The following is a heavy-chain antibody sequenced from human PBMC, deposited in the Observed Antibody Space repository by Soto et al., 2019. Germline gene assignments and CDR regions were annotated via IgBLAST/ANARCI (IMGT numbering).Heavy chain of an antibody. CDR1: GGSISSGGYY. Sequence: SETLSLTCTVSGGSISSGGYYWSWIRQSPGKGLEWVGYIYYGGTTSYNPSLKSRVTISLETSKSQFSLRLTSVTAAYTAVYYCARLGRYYQSLDSWGPGTLVTVPQ. CDR3: ARLGRYYQSLDS. CDR2: IYYGGTT. D-gene: IGHD3-10*01. J-gene: IGHJ5*01. V-gene: IGHV4-61*08.